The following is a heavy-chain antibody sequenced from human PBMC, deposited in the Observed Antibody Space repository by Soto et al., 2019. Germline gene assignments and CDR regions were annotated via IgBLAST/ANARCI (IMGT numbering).Heavy chain of an antibody. Sequence: GAPVKVSCKASGYTFTSYAMRWPRQAPGQRLEWMGWINAGNGNTKYSQKFQGRVTITRDTSASTAYMELSSLRSEDTAVYYCARKLVRDGLPCFEYWGQGTLVTGSS. CDR1: GYTFTSYA. CDR3: ARKLVRDGLPCFEY. CDR2: INAGNGNT. V-gene: IGHV1-3*01. J-gene: IGHJ4*02. D-gene: IGHD1-26*01.